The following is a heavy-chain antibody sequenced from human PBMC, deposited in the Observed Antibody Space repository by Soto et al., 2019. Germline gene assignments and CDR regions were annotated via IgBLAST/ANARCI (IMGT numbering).Heavy chain of an antibody. CDR2: IIPMFGTA. V-gene: IGHV1-69*01. CDR3: ARDLDYYGSGNYYNRIDY. Sequence: QVQLVQSGAEVKKPGSSVKVSCKVSGGPFSDYAVSWVRQAPGQGLEWMGGIIPMFGTANYAQKFQGRVTITADESTTTAYMELNSLRSEDTAVYYCARDLDYYGSGNYYNRIDYWGQGTLVTVSS. D-gene: IGHD3-10*01. J-gene: IGHJ4*02. CDR1: GGPFSDYA.